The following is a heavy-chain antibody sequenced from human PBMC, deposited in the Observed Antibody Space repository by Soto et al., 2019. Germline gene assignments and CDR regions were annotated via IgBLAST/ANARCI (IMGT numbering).Heavy chain of an antibody. Sequence: ASVKVSCTASGYTFTGFGISWVRQAPGQGLEWMGWISVYNGNTNYAQKFQDRVTMTTDTSTNTAYMELRSLRSDDTAVYYCVRDDPGEPLDYFYYYGMDVWGQGTTVTVSS. V-gene: IGHV1-18*01. J-gene: IGHJ6*02. CDR3: VRDDPGEPLDYFYYYGMDV. D-gene: IGHD3-16*01. CDR2: ISVYNGNT. CDR1: GYTFTGFG.